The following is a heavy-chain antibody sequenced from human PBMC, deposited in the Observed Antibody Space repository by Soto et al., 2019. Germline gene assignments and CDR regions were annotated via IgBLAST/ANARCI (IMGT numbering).Heavy chain of an antibody. CDR1: GGSISNYY. CDR3: ARVNYGNYYYYCGMDV. CDR2: IYYSGST. V-gene: IGHV4-59*01. Sequence: SETLSLTCTVSGGSISNYYWSWIRQPPGKGLEWIGYIYYSGSTNYNPSLKSRVTISVDTSKNQFSLKLNSVTAADTAVYYCARVNYGNYYYYCGMDVWGQGTTVTVSS. D-gene: IGHD4-17*01. J-gene: IGHJ6*02.